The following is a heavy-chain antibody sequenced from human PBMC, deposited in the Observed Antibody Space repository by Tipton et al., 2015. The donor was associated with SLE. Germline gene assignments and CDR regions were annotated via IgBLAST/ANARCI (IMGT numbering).Heavy chain of an antibody. CDR3: ARRGGYYYDSSGVFDY. CDR2: IWYDGSNK. D-gene: IGHD3-22*01. CDR1: GFTFSSYG. V-gene: IGHV3-33*01. J-gene: IGHJ4*02. Sequence: SLRLSCAASGFTFSSYGMHWVRQAPGKGLEWVAVIWYDGSNKYYADSVKGRFTISRDNSKNTLYLQMNSLRAEDTAVYYCARRGGYYYDSSGVFDYWGQGTLVTVSS.